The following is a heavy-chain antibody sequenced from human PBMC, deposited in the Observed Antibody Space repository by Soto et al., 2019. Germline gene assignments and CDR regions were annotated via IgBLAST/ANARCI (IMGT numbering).Heavy chain of an antibody. Sequence: PGESLKISCKGSGYNFNIYWIGWVRQMPGKGLEWMGIIFPGDSHTIYNPSFEGQVTMSVDKAITTAYLQWNSLQTSDSAMYFCARLDGPFDFWGQGALVTVSS. CDR3: ARLDGPFDF. CDR1: GYNFNIYW. CDR2: IFPGDSHT. V-gene: IGHV5-51*01. D-gene: IGHD2-2*03. J-gene: IGHJ4*01.